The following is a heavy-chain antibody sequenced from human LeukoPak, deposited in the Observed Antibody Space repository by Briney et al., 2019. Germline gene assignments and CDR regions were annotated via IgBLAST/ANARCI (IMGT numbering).Heavy chain of an antibody. J-gene: IGHJ4*02. CDR3: AKSGSYPFHFDY. Sequence: PGGSLRLSCAASGFIFRSYSMNWVRQAPGKGLEWVSAISDGGGSTYYADSVKGRFTISRDNAKNTLYLQMNSLRAEDTAVYYCAKSGSYPFHFDYWGQGTLVTVSS. CDR1: GFIFRSYS. CDR2: ISDGGGST. V-gene: IGHV3-23*01. D-gene: IGHD1-26*01.